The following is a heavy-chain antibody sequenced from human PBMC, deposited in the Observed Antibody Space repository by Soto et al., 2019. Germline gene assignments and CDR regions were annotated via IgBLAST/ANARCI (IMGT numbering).Heavy chain of an antibody. CDR3: ARATWGIVPVDY. D-gene: IGHD2-2*01. J-gene: IGHJ4*02. V-gene: IGHV4-31*11. Sequence: SETLSLTCAVYGGSFSGYYWSWIRQHPGKGLEWIGYIYYSGSTYYNPSLKSRVTISVDTSKNQFSLKLSSVTAADTAVYYCARATWGIVPVDYWGQGTLVTVSS. CDR1: GGSFSGYY. CDR2: IYYSGST.